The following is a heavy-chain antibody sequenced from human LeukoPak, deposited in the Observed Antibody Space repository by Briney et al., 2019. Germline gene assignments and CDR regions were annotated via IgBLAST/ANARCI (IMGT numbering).Heavy chain of an antibody. CDR3: AKAYCGGDCYSDY. CDR2: IRYDGSNK. CDR1: GFTFSSYG. J-gene: IGHJ4*02. V-gene: IGHV3-30*02. Sequence: PGGSLRLSCAASGFTFSSYGMHWVRQAPGKGLEWVAFIRYDGSNKYYADSVKGRFTISRDNPKNTLYLQMDSLRAEDTAVYYCAKAYCGGDCYSDYWGQGTLVTVSS. D-gene: IGHD2-21*01.